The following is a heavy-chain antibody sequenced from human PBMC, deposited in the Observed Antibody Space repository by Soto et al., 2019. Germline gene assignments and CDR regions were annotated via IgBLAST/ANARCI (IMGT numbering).Heavy chain of an antibody. Sequence: SETLSLPCTVSGGSISSYYWSWIRQPPGKGLEWIGYIYYSGSTNYNPSLKSRVTLSADTSKNQFSLKLSSVTAADTAVYYCARAGYDFWSGYLPFDYWGQGTLVTVS. CDR3: ARAGYDFWSGYLPFDY. J-gene: IGHJ4*02. V-gene: IGHV4-59*01. CDR1: GGSISSYY. CDR2: IYYSGST. D-gene: IGHD3-3*01.